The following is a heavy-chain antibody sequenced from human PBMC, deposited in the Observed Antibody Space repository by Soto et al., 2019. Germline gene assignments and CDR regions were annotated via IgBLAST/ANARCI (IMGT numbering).Heavy chain of an antibody. D-gene: IGHD6-13*01. Sequence: ALSLTSTVSGGSISSGDYYWSWIRQPPGKGLEWIGYIYYSGSTYYNPSLKSRVTISVDTSKNQFSLKLSSVTAADTAVYYCARALYRSSWLFDYWGQGTLVTVPS. CDR3: ARALYRSSWLFDY. V-gene: IGHV4-30-4*01. J-gene: IGHJ4*02. CDR1: GGSISSGDYY. CDR2: IYYSGST.